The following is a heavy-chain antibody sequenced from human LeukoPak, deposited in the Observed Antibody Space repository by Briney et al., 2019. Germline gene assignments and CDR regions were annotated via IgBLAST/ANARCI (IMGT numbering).Heavy chain of an antibody. CDR3: ARETSFRYYDFWSGWDY. V-gene: IGHV6-1*01. D-gene: IGHD3-3*01. J-gene: IGHJ4*02. Sequence: SQTLSLTCAISGDSVSSNSAAWNWIRQSPSRGVEGLGRTYYRSKWYNDYAVSVKSRITINPDTSKNQFSVQLNSVTPDDTAVYYCARETSFRYYDFWSGWDYWGQGILVTVSS. CDR2: TYYRSKWYN. CDR1: GDSVSSNSAA.